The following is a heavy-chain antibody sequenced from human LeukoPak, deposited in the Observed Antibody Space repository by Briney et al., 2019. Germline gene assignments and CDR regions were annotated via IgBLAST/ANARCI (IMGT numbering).Heavy chain of an antibody. J-gene: IGHJ2*01. Sequence: SETLSLTCTVSGGSISSHYWSWIRQPPGKGLEWIGYIYYSGSTNYNPSLKSRVTISVDTSKNQFSLKLSSVTAADTAVYYCARDLFGYFDLWGRGTPVTVSS. CDR2: IYYSGST. V-gene: IGHV4-59*11. D-gene: IGHD2-21*01. CDR1: GGSISSHY. CDR3: ARDLFGYFDL.